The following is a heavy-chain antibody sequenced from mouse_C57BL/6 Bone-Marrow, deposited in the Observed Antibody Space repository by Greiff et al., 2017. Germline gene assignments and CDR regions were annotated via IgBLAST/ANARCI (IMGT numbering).Heavy chain of an antibody. CDR1: GYSINSGYY. J-gene: IGHJ2*01. V-gene: IGHV3-6*01. CDR2: ISYDGSN. D-gene: IGHD4-1*01. CDR3: ARDGNWDNY. Sequence: EVQLQESGPGLVKPSQSLSLTCSVTGYSINSGYYWNWIRQFPGNKLEWMGYISYDGSNDYNPSLKNRISITRDTSKNQVFLKLNSVTTEDTATYYCARDGNWDNYCGQGTTRTVSS.